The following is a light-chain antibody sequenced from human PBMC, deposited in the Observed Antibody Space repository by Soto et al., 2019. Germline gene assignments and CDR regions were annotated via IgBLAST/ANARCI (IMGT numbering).Light chain of an antibody. CDR2: EAS. V-gene: IGKV1-5*03. Sequence: DIQMTQSPSTLSASVGDRVTITCRASQNINNWLAWYQQKPGKAPNLLIYEASSLESGVPSRFGGSRSGTEFTLTISSLQPEDFATYYWQQYNSYSWTFGQGTKVEIK. CDR3: QQYNSYSWT. CDR1: QNINNW. J-gene: IGKJ1*01.